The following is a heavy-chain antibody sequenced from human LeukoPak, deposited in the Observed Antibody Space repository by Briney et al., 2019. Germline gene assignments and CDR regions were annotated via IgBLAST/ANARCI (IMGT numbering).Heavy chain of an antibody. CDR1: GFTFSGYG. CDR2: IWYDGSNK. CDR3: ARRFGDDAFDI. V-gene: IGHV3-33*01. J-gene: IGHJ3*02. D-gene: IGHD3-10*01. Sequence: GGSLRLSCAASGFTFSGYGMHWLRQAPGKGLEGVAVIWYDGSNKYYTDSVKGRFTISRDNSKNTLNLQMNSLRAEDTAVYYCARRFGDDAFDIWGQGTVVTVSS.